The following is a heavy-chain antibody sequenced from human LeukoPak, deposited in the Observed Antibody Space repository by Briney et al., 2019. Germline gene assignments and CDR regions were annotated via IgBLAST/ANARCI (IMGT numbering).Heavy chain of an antibody. CDR2: IYSSGNT. D-gene: IGHD2-15*01. CDR1: GGSVTSTSFY. V-gene: IGHV4-39*07. Sequence: PSETLSLTCTVYGGSVTSTSFYWAWIRQPPGKGLEWIGSIYSSGNTYYNPSVMSRVTLSVDTSKSHFSLRLSSVTAADTAVYYCARGRYCSDGSCYLDYWGQGTLVTVSS. CDR3: ARGRYCSDGSCYLDY. J-gene: IGHJ4*02.